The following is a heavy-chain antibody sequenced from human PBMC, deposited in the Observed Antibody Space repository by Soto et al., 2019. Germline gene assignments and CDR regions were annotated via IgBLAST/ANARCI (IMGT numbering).Heavy chain of an antibody. CDR2: IYWDDDK. CDR1: GFSLSARPAA. V-gene: IGHV2-5*02. Sequence: QITLRESGPTRVKPTQNLTLTCTFSGFSLSARPAAVGWILQPPGKSLERRELIYWDDDKRYSPSLMSRLTITKDTSKTQVVLTMTNMDPLDTAIYYCVHRAGIDGNWNGGYFDYWCKGALVTVSS. J-gene: IGHJ4*02. D-gene: IGHD1-1*01. CDR3: VHRAGIDGNWNGGYFDY.